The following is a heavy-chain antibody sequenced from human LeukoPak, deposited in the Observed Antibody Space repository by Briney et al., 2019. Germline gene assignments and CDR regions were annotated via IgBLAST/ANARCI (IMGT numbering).Heavy chain of an antibody. CDR2: IIPILGIA. CDR3: ARDGVGGYDSSGYYGWFDP. V-gene: IGHV1-69*04. D-gene: IGHD3-22*01. J-gene: IGHJ5*02. CDR1: GGTFSSYA. Sequence: ASVKVSCKTSGGTFSSYAISWVRQAPGQGLEWIGRIIPILGIANYAQKFQGRVTITADKSTSTAYMELSSLRSEDTAVYYCARDGVGGYDSSGYYGWFDPWGQGTLVTVSS.